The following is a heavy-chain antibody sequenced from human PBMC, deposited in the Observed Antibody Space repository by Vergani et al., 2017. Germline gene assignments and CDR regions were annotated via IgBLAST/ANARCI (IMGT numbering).Heavy chain of an antibody. CDR2: IYSGGST. CDR3: ARESTVIYYYGMDV. J-gene: IGHJ6*02. CDR1: GFTVSSNY. V-gene: IGHV3-66*01. D-gene: IGHD4-11*01. Sequence: EVQLVESGGGLVQPGGSLRLSCAASGFTVSSNYMSWVRQAPGKGLEWVSVIYSGGSTYYADSVKGRFTISRDNSKNTLYLQMNSLRAEDTAVYYCARESTVIYYYGMDVWGQGTTVTVSS.